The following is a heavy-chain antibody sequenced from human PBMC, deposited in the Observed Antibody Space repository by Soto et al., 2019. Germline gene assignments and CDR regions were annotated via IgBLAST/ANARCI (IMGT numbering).Heavy chain of an antibody. J-gene: IGHJ6*02. CDR2: ISYDGSNK. Sequence: GGSLRLSCAASGFTFSSYGMHWVRQAPGKGLEWVAVISYDGSNKYYADSVKGRFTISRDNSKNTLYLQRNSLRAEDTAVYYCAKARVVVPAASSYYYYGMDVWGQGTTVTVSS. V-gene: IGHV3-30*18. CDR3: AKARVVVPAASSYYYYGMDV. CDR1: GFTFSSYG. D-gene: IGHD2-2*01.